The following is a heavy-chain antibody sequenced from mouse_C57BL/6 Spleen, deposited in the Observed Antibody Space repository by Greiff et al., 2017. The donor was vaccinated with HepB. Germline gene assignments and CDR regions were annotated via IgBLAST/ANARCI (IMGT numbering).Heavy chain of an antibody. Sequence: EVHLVESGGGLVKPGGSLKLSCAASGFTFSSYAMSWVRQTPEKRLEWVATISDGGSYTYYPDNVKGRFPISRDNAKNTLYLQMSHLKSEDTAMYYGERENSNYFGRFAYWGQGTLVTVSA. CDR1: GFTFSSYA. D-gene: IGHD2-5*01. CDR3: ERENSNYFGRFAY. J-gene: IGHJ3*01. V-gene: IGHV5-4*01. CDR2: ISDGGSYT.